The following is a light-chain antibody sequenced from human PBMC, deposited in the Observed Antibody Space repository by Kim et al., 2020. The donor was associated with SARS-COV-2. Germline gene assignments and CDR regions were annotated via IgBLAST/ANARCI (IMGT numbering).Light chain of an antibody. CDR2: SEI. Sequence: QSVTISCNGSTPNIGSKTVNWYQPLPGTAPKHLICSEIQRPSGVPARFSGSESGTSASLAISGLQSEDEADYYCAAWDDNLNGYVFGTGTKVTVL. CDR1: TPNIGSKT. CDR3: AAWDDNLNGYV. V-gene: IGLV1-44*01. J-gene: IGLJ1*01.